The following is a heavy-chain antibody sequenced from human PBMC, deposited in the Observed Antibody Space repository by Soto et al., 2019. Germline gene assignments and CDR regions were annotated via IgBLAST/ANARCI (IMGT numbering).Heavy chain of an antibody. J-gene: IGHJ4*02. V-gene: IGHV3-21*06. CDR3: ARESEDLTSNFDY. CDR1: GFTFTRYS. CDR2: ISSTTNYI. Sequence: LRLSCAASGFTFTRYSMNWVRQAPGKGLEWVPSISSTTNYIYYGDSMKGRFTISRDNAKNSLYLEMNSLRAEDTAVYCCARESEDLTSNFDYWGQGTLVTVSS.